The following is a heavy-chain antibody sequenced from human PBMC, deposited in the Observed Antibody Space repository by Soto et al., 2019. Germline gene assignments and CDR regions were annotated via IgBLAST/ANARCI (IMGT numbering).Heavy chain of an antibody. V-gene: IGHV3-13*04. Sequence: EVQLVESGGGLVQPGGSLRLSCAASGFTFSSYDMHWVRHATGKGLEWVSAIGPVGDTYYPGSVKGRFTSSGENAHNSLYLQMNSLRAGDTAVYYWARVRGVNGLDVWGQGPTVTVSS. CDR1: GFTFSSYD. J-gene: IGHJ6*02. D-gene: IGHD2-8*01. CDR3: ARVRGVNGLDV. CDR2: IGPVGDT.